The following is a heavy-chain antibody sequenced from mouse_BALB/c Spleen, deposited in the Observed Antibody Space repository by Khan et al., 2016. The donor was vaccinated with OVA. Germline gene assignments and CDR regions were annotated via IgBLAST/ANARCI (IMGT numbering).Heavy chain of an antibody. V-gene: IGHV1-53*01. Sequence: QVRLQQFGAELVKPGASVKLSCKASGYTFTSYQMYWVKQRPGQGLEWIGEITPSNGGTNFNEKFKNKATLTVDESSSAAFMQLSSLTSEDSAVYYCIRGGYGGFAYWGQGTLVTVSA. CDR1: GYTFTSYQ. CDR2: ITPSNGGT. J-gene: IGHJ3*01. CDR3: IRGGYGGFAY. D-gene: IGHD3-1*01.